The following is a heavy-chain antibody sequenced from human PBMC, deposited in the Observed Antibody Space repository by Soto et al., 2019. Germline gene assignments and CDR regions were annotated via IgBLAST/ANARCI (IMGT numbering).Heavy chain of an antibody. Sequence: QGQRVQSGAEVKKPGASVKVSCKASGYTFTRYGTSWVRQAPGQGLEWMGWISGYNGDTNYAQKLQGRVTMTIDTSTLTTYMELRSLTSDDTAVYYCAKNGQPPYYYYGMYVWGQGTTVTVSS. CDR3: AKNGQPPYYYYGMYV. J-gene: IGHJ6*02. V-gene: IGHV1-18*01. CDR1: GYTFTRYG. CDR2: ISGYNGDT. D-gene: IGHD2-8*01.